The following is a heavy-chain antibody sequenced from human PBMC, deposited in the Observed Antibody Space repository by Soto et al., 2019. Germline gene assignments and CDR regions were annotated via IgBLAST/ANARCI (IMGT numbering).Heavy chain of an antibody. CDR2: IYYSGST. J-gene: IGHJ5*02. Sequence: PSETLSLTCAVYGGSFSGYYWSWIRQPPGKGLEWIGYIYYSGSTNYNPSLKSRVTISVDTSKNQFSLKLSSVTAADTAVYYCARSLHIAAHNWFDPWGQGTLVTVSS. D-gene: IGHD6-13*01. V-gene: IGHV4-59*01. CDR3: ARSLHIAAHNWFDP. CDR1: GGSFSGYY.